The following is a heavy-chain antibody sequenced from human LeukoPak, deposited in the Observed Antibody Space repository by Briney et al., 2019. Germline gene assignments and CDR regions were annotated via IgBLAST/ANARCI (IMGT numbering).Heavy chain of an antibody. CDR1: AYTFTSYA. J-gene: IGHJ5*02. CDR2: ISVSNGNT. CDR3: ARDLAGIVGVTAWFDP. Sequence: GVSVKVSCKASAYTFTSYAISWVRQAPGQGLEWMGWISVSNGNTNYAQKLQGRVTMTTDTSTNTAYMELRSLRFDDTAVYYCARDLAGIVGVTAWFDPWGQGTLVTVSS. D-gene: IGHD1-26*01. V-gene: IGHV1-18*01.